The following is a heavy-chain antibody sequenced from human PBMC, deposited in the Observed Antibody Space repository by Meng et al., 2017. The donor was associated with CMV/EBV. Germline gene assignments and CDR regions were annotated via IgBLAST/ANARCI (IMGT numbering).Heavy chain of an antibody. CDR3: ARDLIGARNFDS. V-gene: IGHV3-21*01. J-gene: IGHJ4*02. Sequence: GESLKISCAASGFTFSSYSMNWVRQAPGKGLEWVSSISSSSSYIYYADSVKGRFTISRDNAKNSLYLQMNSLRAEDTAVYYCARDLIGARNFDSWGQGTLVTVSS. D-gene: IGHD3-10*01. CDR1: GFTFSSYS. CDR2: ISSSSSYI.